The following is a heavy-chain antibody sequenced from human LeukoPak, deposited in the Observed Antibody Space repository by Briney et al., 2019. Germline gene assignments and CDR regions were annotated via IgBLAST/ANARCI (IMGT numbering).Heavy chain of an antibody. CDR1: GFTFSSYS. CDR2: ISSSSSYI. J-gene: IGHJ4*02. D-gene: IGHD6-25*01. CDR3: AKDSGYPYYFDY. V-gene: IGHV3-21*01. Sequence: GGSLRLSCAASGFTFSSYSMNWVRQAPGKGLEWVSSISSSSSYIYYADSVKGRFTISRDNAKNSLYLQMNSLRAEDTAVYYCAKDSGYPYYFDYWGQGALVTVSS.